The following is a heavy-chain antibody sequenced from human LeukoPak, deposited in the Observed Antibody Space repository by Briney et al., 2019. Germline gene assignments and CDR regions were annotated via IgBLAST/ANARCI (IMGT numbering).Heavy chain of an antibody. CDR1: GFTFSSYS. Sequence: GGCLRLSCAASGFTFSSYSMNWVRQAPGKGLEWVSSISSSSSYIYYADSVKGRFTISRDNDKNSLYLQMNSLRAEDTAVYYCARDSPTRFAYWGQGTLVTVSS. CDR3: ARDSPTRFAY. V-gene: IGHV3-21*01. CDR2: ISSSSSYI. D-gene: IGHD1-26*01. J-gene: IGHJ4*02.